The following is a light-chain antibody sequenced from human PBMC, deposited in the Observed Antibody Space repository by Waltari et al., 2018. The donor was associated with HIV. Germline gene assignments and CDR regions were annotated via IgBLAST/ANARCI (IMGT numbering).Light chain of an antibody. CDR1: TGAVSSAYY. Sequence: QTVVTQEPSLTVSPGGTVTPTCASSTGAVSSAYYPNWFQHKPGQAPRSLLYNTYSKRSWTPARFSGSLLGAKAALTLSGAQPEDEAEYYCLLYFGAGRPWVFGGGTTLTVL. J-gene: IGLJ3*02. CDR2: NTY. V-gene: IGLV7-43*01. CDR3: LLYFGAGRPWV.